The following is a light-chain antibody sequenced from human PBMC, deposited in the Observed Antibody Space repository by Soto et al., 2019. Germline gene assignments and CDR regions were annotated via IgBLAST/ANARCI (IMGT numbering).Light chain of an antibody. J-gene: IGKJ5*01. V-gene: IGKV1-12*02. CDR1: HDVSSW. CDR2: GAS. Sequence: DIQLTQSPSAVSASVGARVTITCRATHDVSSWVAWYQQKAGAAPKLLIYGASTLQSGVPSRFSGSGSGTDFTLTITNLEPDDFAAYFCQQAGSFPSFGQGTRLEIK. CDR3: QQAGSFPS.